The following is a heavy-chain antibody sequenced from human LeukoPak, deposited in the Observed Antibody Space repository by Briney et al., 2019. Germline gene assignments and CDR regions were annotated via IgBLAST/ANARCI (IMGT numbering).Heavy chain of an antibody. Sequence: GESLKISCKGSGYSFTTYWIGWVRQMPGKGLEWMGIIYPGDSDTRYSPSFQGQVTISADKSINTAYLQWSSLKASDTAMYYCARLTMGRRVTDYYFDYWGQGTLVTVSS. D-gene: IGHD3-10*01. CDR3: ARLTMGRRVTDYYFDY. V-gene: IGHV5-51*01. CDR2: IYPGDSDT. J-gene: IGHJ4*02. CDR1: GYSFTTYW.